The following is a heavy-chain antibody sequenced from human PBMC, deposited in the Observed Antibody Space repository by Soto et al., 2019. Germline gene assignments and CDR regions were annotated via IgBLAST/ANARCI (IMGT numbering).Heavy chain of an antibody. CDR3: ARDRNTTGKIDY. D-gene: IGHD1-1*01. CDR2: IYTSGRT. V-gene: IGHV4-4*07. Sequence: SETLSLTCTVSGGSISSYYWSWIRQPAGKGLEWIGRIYTSGRTNYNPSIKSRVTMSVDTSKKQFYLKLRSVTAADTAVYYCARDRNTTGKIDYWGQGTMVTVYS. J-gene: IGHJ4*02. CDR1: GGSISSYY.